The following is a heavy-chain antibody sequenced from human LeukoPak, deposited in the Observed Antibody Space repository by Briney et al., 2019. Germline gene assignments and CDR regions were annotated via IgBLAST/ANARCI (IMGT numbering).Heavy chain of an antibody. Sequence: GGSLRLSCAASGFTFSSYSMNWVRQAPGKGLEWVSSVSSSSSYIHYADSVKGRFTISRDNAKNSLYLQMNSLRAEDTAVYYCARDHYGDYVPLDYWGQGTLVTVSS. D-gene: IGHD4-17*01. CDR3: ARDHYGDYVPLDY. V-gene: IGHV3-21*01. CDR1: GFTFSSYS. CDR2: VSSSSSYI. J-gene: IGHJ4*02.